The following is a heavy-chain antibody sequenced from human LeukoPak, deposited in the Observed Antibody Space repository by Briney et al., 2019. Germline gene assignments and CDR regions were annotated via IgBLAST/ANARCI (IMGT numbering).Heavy chain of an antibody. Sequence: PSETLSLTCTVSGGSISSSSYYWGWIRQPPGKGLEWIGSIYYSGSTYYNPSLKSRVTISVDTSKNQFSLKLSSVTAADTAVYYCARFSEYSSGWYGPTLGGYFDYWGQGTLVTVSS. CDR3: ARFSEYSSGWYGPTLGGYFDY. CDR2: IYYSGST. J-gene: IGHJ4*02. CDR1: GGSISSSSYY. D-gene: IGHD6-19*01. V-gene: IGHV4-39*01.